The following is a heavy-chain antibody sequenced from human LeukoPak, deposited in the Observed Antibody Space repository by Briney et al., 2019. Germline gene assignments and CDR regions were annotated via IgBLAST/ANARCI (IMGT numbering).Heavy chain of an antibody. J-gene: IGHJ4*02. CDR2: IRYDGSNK. CDR3: ARAPGAISLGLDY. D-gene: IGHD1-14*01. V-gene: IGHV3-30*02. CDR1: GFTFSSYG. Sequence: GGSLRLSCAASGFTFSSYGMHWVCQAPGKGLERVAFIRYDGSNKYYADSVKGRFTISRDNSKNTLYLQMNSLRAEDTAVYYCARAPGAISLGLDYWGQGTLVTVSS.